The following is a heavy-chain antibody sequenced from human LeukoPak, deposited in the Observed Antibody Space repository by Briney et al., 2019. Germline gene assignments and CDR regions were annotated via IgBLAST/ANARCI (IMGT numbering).Heavy chain of an antibody. Sequence: PGGSLRLSCAASGFTFSINNMHWVRQAPGKGLEWVAFVENNGNEKYADSVRGRFTVPRDNSRNTLYLQMNSLRNEDTAVYYCAKDFRWSFDYWGQGSLVTVSS. CDR2: VENNGNEK. D-gene: IGHD3-3*01. J-gene: IGHJ4*02. CDR1: GFTFSINN. CDR3: AKDFRWSFDY. V-gene: IGHV3-30*02.